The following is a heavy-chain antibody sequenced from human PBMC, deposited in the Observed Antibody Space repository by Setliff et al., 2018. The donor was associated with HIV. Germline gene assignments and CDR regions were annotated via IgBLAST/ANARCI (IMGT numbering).Heavy chain of an antibody. CDR1: GGSINSGSYY. CDR2: IYTSGST. D-gene: IGHD1-26*01. Sequence: PSETLSLTCTVSGGSINSGSYYWSWIRQPAGKGLEWIGHIYTSGSTNYNPSLKSRVTISVDTSKTQLSLRLNSLTATDTALYYCARASVGATGLYAFDIWGQGTVVTVS. J-gene: IGHJ3*02. V-gene: IGHV4-61*09. CDR3: ARASVGATGLYAFDI.